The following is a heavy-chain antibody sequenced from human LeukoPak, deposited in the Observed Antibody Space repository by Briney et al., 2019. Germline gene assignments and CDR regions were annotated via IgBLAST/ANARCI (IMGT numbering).Heavy chain of an antibody. D-gene: IGHD5-24*01. CDR1: GGTFSSYA. CDR3: ARGGSRDGYNFQFDY. Sequence: SVKVSCKASGGTFSSYAISWVRQAPGQGLEWKGRIIPIFGIANYAQKFQGRVTITADKSTSTAYMELSSLRSEDTAVYYCARGGSRDGYNFQFDYWGQGTLVTVSS. J-gene: IGHJ4*02. V-gene: IGHV1-69*04. CDR2: IIPIFGIA.